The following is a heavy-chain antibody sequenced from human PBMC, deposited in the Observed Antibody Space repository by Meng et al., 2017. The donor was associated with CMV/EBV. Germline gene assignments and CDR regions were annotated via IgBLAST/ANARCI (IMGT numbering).Heavy chain of an antibody. D-gene: IGHD6-6*01. J-gene: IGHJ6*02. V-gene: IGHV3-23*01. CDR1: GFTFSSYA. CDR2: ISGSGGST. CDR3: AKGARGSSSGRRVYYYYGMDV. Sequence: GESLKISCAASGFTFSSYAMSWVRRAPGKGLEWVSAISGSGGSTYYADSVKGRFTISRDNSKNTLYLQMNSLRAEDTAVYYCAKGARGSSSGRRVYYYYGMDVWGQGTTVTVSS.